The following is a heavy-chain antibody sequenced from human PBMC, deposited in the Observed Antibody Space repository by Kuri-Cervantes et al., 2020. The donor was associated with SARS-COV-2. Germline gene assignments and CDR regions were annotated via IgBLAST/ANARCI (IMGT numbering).Heavy chain of an antibody. V-gene: IGHV1-2*02. J-gene: IGHJ4*02. D-gene: IGHD6-13*01. CDR2: INPNSGGT. CDR1: GYTFTGYY. CDR3: ARDSGLAAAGLFDY. Sequence: GESLKISCKASGYTFTGYYMHWVRQAPGQGLEWMGWINPNSGGTNYAQKFQGRVTITRNTSISTAYMELSSLRSEDTAVYYCARDSGLAAAGLFDYWGQGTLVTVSS.